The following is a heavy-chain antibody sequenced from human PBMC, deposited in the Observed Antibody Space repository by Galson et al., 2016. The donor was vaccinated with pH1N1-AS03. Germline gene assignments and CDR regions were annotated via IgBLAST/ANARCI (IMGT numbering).Heavy chain of an antibody. D-gene: IGHD2-2*01. CDR2: VTWNSDKM. J-gene: IGHJ6*02. V-gene: IGHV3-9*01. CDR1: GFTFDDYT. CDR3: ARDRTVVAASIIYYYGMDV. Sequence: SLRLSCAASGFTFDDYTMHWVRQVPGKGLEWLSSVTWNSDKMVYVDSVKGRFAISRDNAKNSLYLQMNSLRAEDTAVYYCARDRTVVAASIIYYYGMDVWGQGTTVTVSS.